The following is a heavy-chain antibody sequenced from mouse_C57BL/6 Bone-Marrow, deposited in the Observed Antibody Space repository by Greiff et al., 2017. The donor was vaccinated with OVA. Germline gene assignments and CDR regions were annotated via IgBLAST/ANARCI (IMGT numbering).Heavy chain of an antibody. J-gene: IGHJ3*01. CDR3: TREEEIYYYGSSYGFAY. D-gene: IGHD1-1*01. CDR1: GYTFTDYE. V-gene: IGHV1-15*01. CDR2: LDPETGGT. Sequence: QVQLQQSGAELVRPGASVTLSCKASGYTFTDYEMHWVKQTPAHGLEWIGALDPETGGTAYNQKFKGKAILTADKSSSTAYMELRSLTSEDSAVYYCTREEEIYYYGSSYGFAYWGQGTLVTVSA.